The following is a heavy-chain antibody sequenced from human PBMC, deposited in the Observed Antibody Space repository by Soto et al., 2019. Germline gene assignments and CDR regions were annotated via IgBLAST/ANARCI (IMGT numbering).Heavy chain of an antibody. D-gene: IGHD3-3*01. J-gene: IGHJ6*02. CDR1: GYTFTSYD. V-gene: IGHV1-8*01. Sequence: ASVKVSCKASGYTFTSYDINWVRQATGQGLEWMGWMNPNSGNTGYAQKFQGRVTMTRNTSISTAYMELSSLRSEDTAVYYCASNTGGGYYSLNYYYYSVMDVCGQGTTVTVS. CDR3: ASNTGGGYYSLNYYYYSVMDV. CDR2: MNPNSGNT.